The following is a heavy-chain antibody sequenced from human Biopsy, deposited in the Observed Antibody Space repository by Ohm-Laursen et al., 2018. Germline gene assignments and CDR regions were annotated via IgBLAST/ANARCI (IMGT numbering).Heavy chain of an antibody. V-gene: IGHV1-69*10. D-gene: IGHD2-15*01. J-gene: IGHJ4*02. CDR3: AREAIGYQLPCDD. Sequence: VKISCKTSTGTFDSYGVTWVRQAPGQGLEWMGRIIPILRTTTYAPKFQGRVTFTADKSSSTACLELSSLTSEDTAMFYCAREAIGYQLPCDDWGQGTLVTVSS. CDR1: TGTFDSYG. CDR2: IIPILRTT.